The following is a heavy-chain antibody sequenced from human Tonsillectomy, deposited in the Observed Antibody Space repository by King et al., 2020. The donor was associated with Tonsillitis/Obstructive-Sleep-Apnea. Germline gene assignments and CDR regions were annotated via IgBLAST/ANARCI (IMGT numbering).Heavy chain of an antibody. Sequence: TLKESGPALVKPTQTLTLTCTFSGFSLSTSGMCVSWIRQPPGKALEWLPLIDWCDDKYYSTSLKTRLTISKDTSKNQVVLTMTNMDPVDTATYYCARLHCSSTSCYHFDYWGQGTLVTVSS. V-gene: IGHV2-70*01. D-gene: IGHD2-2*01. CDR1: GFSLSTSGMC. J-gene: IGHJ4*02. CDR3: ARLHCSSTSCYHFDY. CDR2: IDWCDDK.